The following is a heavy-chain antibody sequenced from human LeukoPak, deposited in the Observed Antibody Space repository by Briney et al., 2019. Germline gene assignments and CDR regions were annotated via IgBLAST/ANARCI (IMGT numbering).Heavy chain of an antibody. CDR1: GFTFSAYW. CDR3: ARDGGAKY. V-gene: IGHV3-7*01. CDR2: IRPDGSEK. J-gene: IGHJ4*02. Sequence: GGSLRLSWAASGFTFSAYWMTWVRQPPGKGLEWVANIRPDGSEKHYVDSVKGRFTISRDNAKNSLDLQMNSLRTEDTAVYYCARDGGAKYWGQGTLVTVSS. D-gene: IGHD1-26*01.